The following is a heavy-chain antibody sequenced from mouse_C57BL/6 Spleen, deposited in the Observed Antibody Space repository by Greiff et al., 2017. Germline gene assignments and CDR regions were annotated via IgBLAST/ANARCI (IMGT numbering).Heavy chain of an antibody. Sequence: EVQLQESGPELVKPGASVKMSCKASGYTFTDYNMHWVKQSHGKSLEWIGYINPNNGGTSYNQKFKGKATLTVTKSSSTAYMELRSLTSEDSAVYYCARKGNWDDAMDYWGQGTSVTVSS. V-gene: IGHV1-22*01. J-gene: IGHJ4*01. CDR2: INPNNGGT. D-gene: IGHD4-1*01. CDR1: GYTFTDYN. CDR3: ARKGNWDDAMDY.